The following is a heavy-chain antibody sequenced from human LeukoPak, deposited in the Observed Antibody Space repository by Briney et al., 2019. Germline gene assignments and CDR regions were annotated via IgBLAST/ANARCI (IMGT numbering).Heavy chain of an antibody. V-gene: IGHV3-30-3*01. J-gene: IGHJ4*02. Sequence: GRSLRLSCAASGFTFSSYAMHWVRQAPGKGLEWVAVISHDGSNKYYADSVKGRFTISRDNSKNTLYLQMNSLRAEDTAVYYCARALRGYSYGALDYWGQGTLVTVSS. CDR2: ISHDGSNK. CDR1: GFTFSSYA. D-gene: IGHD5-18*01. CDR3: ARALRGYSYGALDY.